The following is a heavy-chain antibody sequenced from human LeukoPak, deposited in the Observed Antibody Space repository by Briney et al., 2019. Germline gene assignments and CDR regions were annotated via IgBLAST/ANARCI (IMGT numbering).Heavy chain of an antibody. V-gene: IGHV3-23*01. D-gene: IGHD1-14*01. CDR2: ISGGGGST. CDR1: GFTFSSYW. Sequence: GGSLRLSCAASGFTFSSYWMSWVRQAPGKGLEWVSGISGGGGSTYYADSVKGRFTISRDNSKNTLYLQMNSLRAEDTAVYYCANDGEITTHDYWGQGTLVTVSS. J-gene: IGHJ4*02. CDR3: ANDGEITTHDY.